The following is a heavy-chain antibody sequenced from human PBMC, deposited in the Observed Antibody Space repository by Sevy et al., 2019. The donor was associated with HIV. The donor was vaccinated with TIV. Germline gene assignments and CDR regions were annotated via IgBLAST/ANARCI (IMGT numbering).Heavy chain of an antibody. CDR1: GFTFSESG. CDR3: AKRPTAA. V-gene: IGHV3-30*02. CDR2: IQVDGREK. Sequence: GGSLRLSCAASGFTFSESGVHWVRQAPGKGLEWVAFIQVDGREKFYTDSVKGRFTISRDSSKNTVYLQMNSLRGEDTAVYYCAKRPTAAWGQGTLVTVSS. J-gene: IGHJ5*02.